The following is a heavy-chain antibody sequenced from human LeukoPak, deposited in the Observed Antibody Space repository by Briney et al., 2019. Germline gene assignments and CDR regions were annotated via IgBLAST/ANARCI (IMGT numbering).Heavy chain of an antibody. CDR3: ASPPIGSSGYYFDY. V-gene: IGHV1-69*13. J-gene: IGHJ4*02. CDR2: IIPIFGTA. Sequence: GASVKVSCMASGGTFSSYAISWVRQAPGQGLEWMGGIIPIFGTANYAQKFQGRVTITADESTSTAYMELSSLRSEDTAVYYCASPPIGSSGYYFDYWGQGTLVTVSS. D-gene: IGHD3-22*01. CDR1: GGTFSSYA.